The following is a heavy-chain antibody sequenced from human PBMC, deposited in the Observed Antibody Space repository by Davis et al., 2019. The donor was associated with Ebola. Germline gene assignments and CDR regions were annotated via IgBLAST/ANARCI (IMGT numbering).Heavy chain of an antibody. CDR3: ARVPGIGYYGMDV. CDR1: GFTFSSYG. V-gene: IGHV3-30*03. Sequence: GESLKISCAASGFTFSSYGMHWVRQAPGKGLEWVAVISYDGSNKYYADSVKGRFTISRDNSKNTLYLQMTSLRAEDTAVYYCARVPGIGYYGMDVWGQGTTVTVSS. J-gene: IGHJ6*02. D-gene: IGHD3-10*01. CDR2: ISYDGSNK.